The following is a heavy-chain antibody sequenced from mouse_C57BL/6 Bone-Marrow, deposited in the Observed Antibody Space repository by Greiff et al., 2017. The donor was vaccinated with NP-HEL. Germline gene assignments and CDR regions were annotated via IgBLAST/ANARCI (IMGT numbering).Heavy chain of an antibody. V-gene: IGHV5-4*01. J-gene: IGHJ4*01. CDR2: ISDGGSYT. CDR1: GFTFSSYA. Sequence: EVKVVESGGGLVKPGGSLKLSCAASGFTFSSYAMSWVRQTPEKRLEWVATISDGGSYTYYPDNVKGRFTISRDNAKNNLYLQMSHLKSEDTAMYYCARDNYGSRGYAMDYWGQGTSVTVSS. D-gene: IGHD1-1*01. CDR3: ARDNYGSRGYAMDY.